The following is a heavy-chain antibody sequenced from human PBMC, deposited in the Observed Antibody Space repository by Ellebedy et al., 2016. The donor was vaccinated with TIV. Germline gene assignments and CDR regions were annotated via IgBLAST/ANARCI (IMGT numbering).Heavy chain of an antibody. CDR1: GFTFDDYA. J-gene: IGHJ4*02. D-gene: IGHD3-10*01. Sequence: GGSLRLSYAASGFTFDDYAMYWVRQAPGRGLEWVSIITWDGSSTYYADSVKGRFTISRDNSKNSLYLQMNSLRAEDTALYYCAKDSSGSYGGGYFDYWGQGTLVTVSS. CDR2: ITWDGSST. V-gene: IGHV3-43D*03. CDR3: AKDSSGSYGGGYFDY.